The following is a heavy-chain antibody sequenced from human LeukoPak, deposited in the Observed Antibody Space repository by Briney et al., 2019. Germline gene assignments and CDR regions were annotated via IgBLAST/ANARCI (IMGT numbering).Heavy chain of an antibody. V-gene: IGHV3-30*18. CDR1: GFTFSSYG. CDR3: AKDRYCGGGSCVDY. J-gene: IGHJ4*02. CDR2: ISYDGSNK. Sequence: GRSLRLSCAASGFTFSSYGMHWVRQAPGKGLEWVAVISYDGSNKYYADSVKGRFTISRDNSKNTLYLQMNSLRAEDTAVYYCAKDRYCGGGSCVDYWGQGTLVTVSS. D-gene: IGHD2-15*01.